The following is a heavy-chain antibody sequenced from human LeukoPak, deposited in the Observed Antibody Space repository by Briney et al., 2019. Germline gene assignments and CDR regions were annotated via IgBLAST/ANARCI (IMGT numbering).Heavy chain of an antibody. D-gene: IGHD2-15*01. CDR3: ARSRSTRWSNYLDFEL. J-gene: IGHJ2*01. CDR2: IYYSGST. CDR1: GGSISNYY. Sequence: SETLSLTCTVSGGSISNYYWSWIRQPPGKGLEWIGYIYYSGSTNYNPSLESRVTISVDMSKNQLSLKLSSVTAADTALYYCARSRSTRWSNYLDFELWGRGTLVTVSS. V-gene: IGHV4-59*12.